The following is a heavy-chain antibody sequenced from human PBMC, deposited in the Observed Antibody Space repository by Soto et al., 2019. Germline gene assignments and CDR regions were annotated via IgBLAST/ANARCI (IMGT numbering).Heavy chain of an antibody. CDR3: ARVPGDSGSYYYCGMDV. J-gene: IGHJ6*02. Sequence: PGGSLRLSCAASGFTVSSNYMSWVRQAPGKGLEWVSVIYSGGSTYYADSVKGRFTISRDNSKNTLYLQMNSLRAEDTAVYYCARVPGDSGSYYYCGMDVWGQGTTVTVYS. D-gene: IGHD1-26*01. CDR1: GFTVSSNY. V-gene: IGHV3-53*01. CDR2: IYSGGST.